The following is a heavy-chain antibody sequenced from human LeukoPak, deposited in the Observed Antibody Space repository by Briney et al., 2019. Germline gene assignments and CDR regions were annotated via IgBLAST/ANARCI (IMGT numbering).Heavy chain of an antibody. V-gene: IGHV3-7*01. CDR3: ARDRDFYVIDY. CDR2: IAKDGGGK. D-gene: IGHD2/OR15-2a*01. Sequence: GGSLRLSCAASGSTFTSYWMGWFRQAPGKGLEWVASIAKDGGGKNYEDSAKGRFTISRDNAKNSLYLQMNNLRAEDTAVYYCARDRDFYVIDYWGQGTLVTVSS. CDR1: GSTFTSYW. J-gene: IGHJ4*02.